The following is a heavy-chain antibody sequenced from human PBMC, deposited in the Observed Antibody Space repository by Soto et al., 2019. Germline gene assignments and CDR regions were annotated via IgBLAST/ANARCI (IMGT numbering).Heavy chain of an antibody. D-gene: IGHD2-15*01. CDR3: ARDGCSGGSCYSGIFARYYYYYMDV. Sequence: GGSLRLSCAASGLHVSSNYMSWVRQAPGKGLEWVSVIYSGGSTYYADSVKGRFTISRDNSKNTLYLQMNSLRAEGTAVYYCARDGCSGGSCYSGIFARYYYYYMDVWGKGTTVTVSS. V-gene: IGHV3-66*01. J-gene: IGHJ6*03. CDR2: IYSGGST. CDR1: GLHVSSNY.